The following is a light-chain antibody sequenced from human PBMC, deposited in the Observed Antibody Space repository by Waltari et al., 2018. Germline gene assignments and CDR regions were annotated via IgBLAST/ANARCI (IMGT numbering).Light chain of an antibody. Sequence: EIVMTQSPATLSVSPGQRATLSCRASQSVSSNLAWYQQKPGQAPRLLIYGASTRATGLPARFSGSGSGTEFTLTISSLQYEDFAVYYCQQYNKWHLTFGQGTKLEIK. CDR1: QSVSSN. J-gene: IGKJ2*01. CDR2: GAS. CDR3: QQYNKWHLT. V-gene: IGKV3-15*01.